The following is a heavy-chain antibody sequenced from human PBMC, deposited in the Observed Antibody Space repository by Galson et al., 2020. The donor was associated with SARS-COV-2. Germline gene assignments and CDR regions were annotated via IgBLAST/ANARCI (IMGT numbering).Heavy chain of an antibody. CDR3: ARNGRDCSGGICYGAEYFQY. CDR2: ISSSGSYT. Sequence: GGSLRLSCAASGFTFSDYYMRWVRQAPGKGLEWVSYISSSGSYTNYADSVKGRFTISRDNAKNSLYLRMNSLRGEDTALYFCARNGRDCSGGICYGAEYFQYWGQGTLVDVSS. CDR1: GFTFSDYY. D-gene: IGHD2-15*01. J-gene: IGHJ1*01. V-gene: IGHV3-11*06.